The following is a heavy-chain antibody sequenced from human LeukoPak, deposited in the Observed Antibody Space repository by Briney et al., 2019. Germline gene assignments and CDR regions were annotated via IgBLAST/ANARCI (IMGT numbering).Heavy chain of an antibody. Sequence: PSETLSLTCAVYGGSFSNYYWSWIRQPPGKGLEWVAEITHSGRTNYNPSLKSRVTISVDTSKNQQFSLKLSSVTAADTAVYYCATIYGDYSDFDSWGQGNLVTVSS. D-gene: IGHD4-17*01. CDR1: GGSFSNYY. J-gene: IGHJ4*02. CDR3: ATIYGDYSDFDS. CDR2: ITHSGRT. V-gene: IGHV4-34*01.